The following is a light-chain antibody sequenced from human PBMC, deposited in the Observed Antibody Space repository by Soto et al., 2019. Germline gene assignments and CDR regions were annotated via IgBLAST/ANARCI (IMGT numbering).Light chain of an antibody. J-gene: IGKJ4*01. CDR3: QQRSNWPFP. CDR2: AAS. Sequence: EIVLKQSPATVSLSPGERATLSCRASQSVSNLLGRCQQKPGQAPRLLIAAASNRSTGIPDRFSGSGFETDLTHTISRLEPEDSAVYYCQQRSNWPFPFGGGTKVDIK. V-gene: IGKV3-11*01. CDR1: QSVSNL.